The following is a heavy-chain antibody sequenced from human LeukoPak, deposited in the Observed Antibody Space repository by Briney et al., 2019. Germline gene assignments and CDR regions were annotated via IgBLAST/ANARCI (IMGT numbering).Heavy chain of an antibody. CDR3: ARNYYGEYLYYFDY. CDR1: GGTFGTYA. CDR2: IIPIFGTP. Sequence: ASVKVSCKASGGTFGTYAISWVRQAPGQGLEWMGGIIPIFGTPNYAQKFQGRVTITADKSTGTAYMELSSLRSEDTALYYCARNYYGEYLYYFDYWGQGTLVTVSS. D-gene: IGHD4-17*01. V-gene: IGHV1-69*06. J-gene: IGHJ4*02.